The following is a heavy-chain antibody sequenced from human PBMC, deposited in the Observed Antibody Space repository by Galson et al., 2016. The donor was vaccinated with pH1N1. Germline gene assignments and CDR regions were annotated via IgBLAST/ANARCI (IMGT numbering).Heavy chain of an antibody. CDR2: IYYSGST. V-gene: IGHV4-59*08. CDR1: GGSISNYY. Sequence: ETLSLTCTVSGGSISNYYWIWIRQPPGKGLEWIGYIYYSGSTNYNPSLKSRVTISTDTSNNQFSLKLSSVTAADTAVYYCASHYYYYYMDVWGKGTTVTVSS. CDR3: ASHYYYYYMDV. J-gene: IGHJ6*03.